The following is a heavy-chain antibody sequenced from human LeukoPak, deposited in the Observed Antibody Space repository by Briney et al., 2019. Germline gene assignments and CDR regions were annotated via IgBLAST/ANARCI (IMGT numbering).Heavy chain of an antibody. Sequence: SETLSLTCAVYGGSFSGYYWSWIRQPPGKGLEWIGEINHSGSTNYNPSLKSRVTMSVDTSKNQFSLKLSSVTAADTAVYYCARSSPLKRWYFDYWGQGTLVTVSS. CDR2: INHSGST. CDR1: GGSFSGYY. CDR3: ARSSPLKRWYFDY. J-gene: IGHJ4*02. V-gene: IGHV4-34*01. D-gene: IGHD4-23*01.